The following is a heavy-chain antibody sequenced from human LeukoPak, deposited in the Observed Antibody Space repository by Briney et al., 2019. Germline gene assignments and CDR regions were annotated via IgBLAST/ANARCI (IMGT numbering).Heavy chain of an antibody. Sequence: SETLSLTCAVYGGSFSWYYWSWIRQPPGKGLEWVGEINHSGSTNYNPSLKSRVTISVDTSKNQFSLKLSSVTAADTAVYYCARDSGSYFHYYYGMDVWGQGTTVTVSS. CDR3: ARDSGSYFHYYYGMDV. V-gene: IGHV4-34*01. CDR1: GGSFSWYY. CDR2: INHSGST. J-gene: IGHJ6*02. D-gene: IGHD1-26*01.